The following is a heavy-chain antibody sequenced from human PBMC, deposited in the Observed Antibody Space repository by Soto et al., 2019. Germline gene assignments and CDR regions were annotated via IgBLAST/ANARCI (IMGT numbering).Heavy chain of an antibody. Sequence: GASVKVSCKASGYTFTIYGISCVLQSPLQWLDWMGWISAYNGNTNYAQKLQGRVTMTTDTSTSTAYMELRSLRSDDTAVYYCARDVKGYYDFWRHFTGDWFDPWGQGTLVTVSS. CDR1: GYTFTIYG. D-gene: IGHD3-3*01. CDR3: ARDVKGYYDFWRHFTGDWFDP. CDR2: ISAYNGNT. V-gene: IGHV1-18*01. J-gene: IGHJ5*02.